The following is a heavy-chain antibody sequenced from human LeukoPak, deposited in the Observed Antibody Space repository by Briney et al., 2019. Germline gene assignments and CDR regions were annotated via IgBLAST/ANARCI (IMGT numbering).Heavy chain of an antibody. D-gene: IGHD3-22*01. CDR3: AKDPRTSGYYDSSGYPDY. CDR1: GFTFSSYA. V-gene: IGHV3-23*01. J-gene: IGHJ4*02. Sequence: GGSLRLSCAASGFTFSSYAMSWVRQAPGKGLEWVSAISGSGGSTYYADSVKGRFTISGDNSKNTLYLQMNSLRAEDTAVYYCAKDPRTSGYYDSSGYPDYWGQGTLVTVSS. CDR2: ISGSGGST.